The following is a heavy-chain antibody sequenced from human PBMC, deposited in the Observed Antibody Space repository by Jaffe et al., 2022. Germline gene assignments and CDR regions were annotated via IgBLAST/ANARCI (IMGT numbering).Heavy chain of an antibody. D-gene: IGHD2-15*01. V-gene: IGHV1-69*01. CDR2: IIPIFGTA. Sequence: QVQLVQSGAEVKKPGSSVKVSCKASGGTFSSYAISWVRQAPGQGLEWMGGIIPIFGTANYAQKFQGRVTITADESTSTAYMELSSLRSEDTAVYYCARDRGRDGLGYCSGGSCYHFDYWGQGTLVTVSS. CDR3: ARDRGRDGLGYCSGGSCYHFDY. CDR1: GGTFSSYA. J-gene: IGHJ4*02.